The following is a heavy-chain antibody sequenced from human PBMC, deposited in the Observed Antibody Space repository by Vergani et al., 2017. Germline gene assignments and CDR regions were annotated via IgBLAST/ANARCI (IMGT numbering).Heavy chain of an antibody. Sequence: QVQLVESGGGVVQPGRSLRLSCAASGFTFSSYGMHWVRQAPGKGLEWVAVISNDGSNKYYADFVKGRFTISRDNSKNTLYHQMNSLRAEDTAVYYCARGRGVVVGAATYYFDYWGQGTLVTVSS. CDR1: GFTFSSYG. CDR3: ARGRGVVVGAATYYFDY. CDR2: ISNDGSNK. V-gene: IGHV3-30*03. J-gene: IGHJ4*02. D-gene: IGHD2-15*01.